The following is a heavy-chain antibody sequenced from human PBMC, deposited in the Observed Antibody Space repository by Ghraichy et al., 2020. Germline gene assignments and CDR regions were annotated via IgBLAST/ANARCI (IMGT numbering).Heavy chain of an antibody. J-gene: IGHJ4*02. CDR2: ISGSGGST. CDR1: GFTFSSYA. V-gene: IGHV3-23*01. Sequence: GGSLRLSCAASGFTFSSYAMSWVRQAPGKGLEWVSAISGSGGSTYYADSVKGRFTISRDNSKNTLYLQMNSLRAEDTAVYYCAKGDTYYYDNHIDYWGQGTLVTVSS. CDR3: AKGDTYYYDNHIDY. D-gene: IGHD3-22*01.